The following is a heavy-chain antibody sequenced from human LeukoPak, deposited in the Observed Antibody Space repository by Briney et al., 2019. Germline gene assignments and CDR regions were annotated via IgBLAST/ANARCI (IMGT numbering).Heavy chain of an antibody. Sequence: SETLSLTCTVSGGSISSSPYYWGWLRQPPGKGLEWIGSIHYGGSTNYNPSLKSRVTISVDTSKKQFSLKLRSVTAADTAIYYCASRYCSDGTCYLDYWGQGTLVTVSS. D-gene: IGHD2-15*01. CDR2: IHYGGST. V-gene: IGHV4-39*01. J-gene: IGHJ4*02. CDR1: GGSISSSPYY. CDR3: ASRYCSDGTCYLDY.